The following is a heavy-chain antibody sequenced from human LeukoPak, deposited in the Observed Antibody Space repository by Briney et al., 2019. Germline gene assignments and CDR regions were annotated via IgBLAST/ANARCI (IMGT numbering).Heavy chain of an antibody. CDR2: IKSKTDGGTT. CDR3: TTRLVDI. J-gene: IGHJ3*02. V-gene: IGHV3-15*01. CDR1: GLTLTYAW. Sequence: GGPLRLSCAASGLTLTYAWMNWVRQAPGKGLEWVGRIKSKTDGGTTDYAAPVKGRFTISRDDSKTTLYLQMNSLKTEDTAVYYCTTRLVDIWGQGTMVTVSS.